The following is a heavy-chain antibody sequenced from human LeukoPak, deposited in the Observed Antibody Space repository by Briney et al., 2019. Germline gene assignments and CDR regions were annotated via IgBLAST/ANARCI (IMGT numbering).Heavy chain of an antibody. CDR3: AGEYYDFWSGYYVDY. J-gene: IGHJ4*02. V-gene: IGHV4-34*01. D-gene: IGHD3-3*01. CDR2: INHSGST. Sequence: SETLSLTCAVYVGSFSGYYWSWIRQPPGKGLEWIGEINHSGSTDYNSSLKSRVTISVDTSKNQFSLKLSSVTAADTAVYYCAGEYYDFWSGYYVDYWGQGTLVTVSS. CDR1: VGSFSGYY.